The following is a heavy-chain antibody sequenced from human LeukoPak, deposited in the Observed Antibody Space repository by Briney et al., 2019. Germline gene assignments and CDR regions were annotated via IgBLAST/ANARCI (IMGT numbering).Heavy chain of an antibody. CDR1: GFTFSVYS. J-gene: IGHJ5*02. CDR3: ARGSEGSSLNWFDP. CDR2: ISSRGTYI. V-gene: IGHV3-21*01. D-gene: IGHD6-6*01. Sequence: GGSLRLSCAVSGFTFSVYSMNWVRQAPGKGLEWVSGISSRGTYIYYTDSVKGRITISRDNAKNSLYLQMNSLRAEDTALYYCARGSEGSSLNWFDPWGXXXQXTVSS.